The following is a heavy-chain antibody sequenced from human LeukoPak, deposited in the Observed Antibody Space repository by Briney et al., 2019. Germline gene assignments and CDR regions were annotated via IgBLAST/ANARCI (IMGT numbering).Heavy chain of an antibody. Sequence: SVKVSCKASGGTFSSYAISWVRQAPGQGLEWMGRIIPILGIANYAQKFQGRVTITADKSTSTAYMELSSLRSEDTAVYYCARGPRGSDIVVVPAAYYYYMDVWGKGTTVTVSS. CDR3: ARGPRGSDIVVVPAAYYYYMDV. J-gene: IGHJ6*03. D-gene: IGHD2-2*01. CDR2: IIPILGIA. CDR1: GGTFSSYA. V-gene: IGHV1-69*04.